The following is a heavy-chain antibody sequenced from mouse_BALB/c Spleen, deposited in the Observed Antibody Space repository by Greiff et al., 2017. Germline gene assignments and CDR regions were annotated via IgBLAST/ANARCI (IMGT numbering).Heavy chain of an antibody. CDR1: GFTFSSFG. D-gene: IGHD1-1*01. V-gene: IGHV5-17*02. J-gene: IGHJ3*01. Sequence: EVNVVESGGGLVQPGGSRKLSCAASGFTFSSFGMHWVRQAPEKGLEWVAYISSGSSTIYYADTVKGRFTISRDNPKNTLFLQMTSLRSEDTAMYYCARDYYGFAYWGQGTLVTVSA. CDR2: ISSGSSTI. CDR3: ARDYYGFAY.